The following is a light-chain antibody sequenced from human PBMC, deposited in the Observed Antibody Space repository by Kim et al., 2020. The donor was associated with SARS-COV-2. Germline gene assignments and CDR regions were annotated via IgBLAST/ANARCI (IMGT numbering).Light chain of an antibody. CDR1: QGISSY. J-gene: IGKJ2*01. CDR2: AAS. V-gene: IGKV1-8*01. Sequence: AIRMTQSPSSLSASTGDRVTISCRASQGISSYLAWYQQKPGKAPKLLIYAASTLQSGVPSRFSGSGSGTDFTLTISCLQSEDFATYYCQQYYSYTPYTFGQGTKLEI. CDR3: QQYYSYTPYT.